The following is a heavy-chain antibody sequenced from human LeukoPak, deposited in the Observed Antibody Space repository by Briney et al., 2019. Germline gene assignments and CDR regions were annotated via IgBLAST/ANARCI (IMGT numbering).Heavy chain of an antibody. Sequence: SETLSLTYTVSGGSISSYYWSWIRQPPGKGLEWIGYIYYSGSTNYNPSLKSRVTISVDTSKNQFSLKLSSVTAADTAVYYCARLSTYGSGSYYPTGFDYWGQGTLVTVSS. CDR3: ARLSTYGSGSYYPTGFDY. CDR1: GGSISSYY. V-gene: IGHV4-59*08. J-gene: IGHJ4*02. D-gene: IGHD3-10*01. CDR2: IYYSGST.